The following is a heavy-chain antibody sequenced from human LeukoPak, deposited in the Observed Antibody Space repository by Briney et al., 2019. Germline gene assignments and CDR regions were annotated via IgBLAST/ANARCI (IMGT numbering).Heavy chain of an antibody. CDR3: ARDYDYGGNGSFNNWFDP. CDR2: IIPILGIA. Sequence: SVKVSCKASGGTFSSYAISWVRQAPGQGLEWMGRIIPILGIANYAQKFQGRVTITADKSTSTAYMELSSLRSEDTAVYYCARDYDYGGNGSFNNWFDPWGQGTLVTVSS. J-gene: IGHJ5*02. V-gene: IGHV1-69*04. D-gene: IGHD4-23*01. CDR1: GGTFSSYA.